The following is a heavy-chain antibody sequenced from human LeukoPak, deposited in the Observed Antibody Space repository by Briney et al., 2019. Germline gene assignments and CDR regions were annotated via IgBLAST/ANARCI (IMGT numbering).Heavy chain of an antibody. CDR3: ARGRRGGYCTNGVCYTGRNWFDP. CDR1: GGSFSGYY. CDR2: INHSGST. Sequence: PSETLSLTCAVYGGSFSGYYWSWIRQPPGKGLEWIGEINHSGSTNYNPSLKSRVTMSVDTYKNQFSLKLSAVTAADTAVYYCARGRRGGYCTNGVCYTGRNWFDPWGQGTLVTVSS. V-gene: IGHV4-34*01. D-gene: IGHD2-8*01. J-gene: IGHJ5*02.